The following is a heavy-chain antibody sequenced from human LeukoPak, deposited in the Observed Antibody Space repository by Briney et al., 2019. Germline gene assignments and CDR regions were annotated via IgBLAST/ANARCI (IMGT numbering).Heavy chain of an antibody. J-gene: IGHJ2*01. Sequence: PGGSLRLSCAASGFIFSSYDMHWVRQTPGKGLEWVSVIWYDGSKKYYADSVKGRFTISRENSKNTLFLQMNSLRAEDTAVYYCARETLAGFDLWGRGTLVTVSS. CDR2: IWYDGSKK. V-gene: IGHV3-33*01. D-gene: IGHD6-13*01. CDR3: ARETLAGFDL. CDR1: GFIFSSYD.